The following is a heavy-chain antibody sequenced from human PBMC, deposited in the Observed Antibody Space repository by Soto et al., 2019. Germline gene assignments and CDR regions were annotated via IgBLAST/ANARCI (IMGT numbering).Heavy chain of an antibody. Sequence: EVQLVESGGGLVQPGGSLRLSCAASGFTFSSYDMHWVRQATGKGLEWVSAIGTAGDTYYPGSVKGRFTISRENAKNSLYLQMNSLRAGDTAVYYCARSMILTGYDGAFDIWGQGTMVTVSS. D-gene: IGHD3-9*01. V-gene: IGHV3-13*01. CDR3: ARSMILTGYDGAFDI. CDR1: GFTFSSYD. J-gene: IGHJ3*02. CDR2: IGTAGDT.